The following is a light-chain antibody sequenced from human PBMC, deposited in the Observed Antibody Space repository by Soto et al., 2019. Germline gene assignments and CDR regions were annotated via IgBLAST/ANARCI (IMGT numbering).Light chain of an antibody. CDR3: SSYTSASALGI. Sequence: QSALTQPASVSGSPGQTITISCAGTNFDIGRYNYVSWYRQHPGEAPKLIIFEVNNRPSGISNRFSGSKSGTTASLTISGLQVEDEAHYFCSSYTSASALGIFGGGTKLTVL. V-gene: IGLV2-14*01. CDR2: EVN. CDR1: NFDIGRYNY. J-gene: IGLJ2*01.